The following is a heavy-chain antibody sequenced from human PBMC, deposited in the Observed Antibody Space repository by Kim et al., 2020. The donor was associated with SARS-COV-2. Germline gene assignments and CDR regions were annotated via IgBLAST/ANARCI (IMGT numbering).Heavy chain of an antibody. V-gene: IGHV3-30*07. CDR3: ARDAKPTLLVAVAGEEGYFDY. D-gene: IGHD6-19*01. Sequence: FTISRDNSKNTLYLQMNSLRAEDTAVYYCARDAKPTLLVAVAGEEGYFDYWGQGTLVTVSS. J-gene: IGHJ4*02.